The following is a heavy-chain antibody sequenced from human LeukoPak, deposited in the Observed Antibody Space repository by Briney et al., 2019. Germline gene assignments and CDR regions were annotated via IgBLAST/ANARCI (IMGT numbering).Heavy chain of an antibody. CDR2: ISAYNGNT. J-gene: IGHJ4*02. D-gene: IGHD5-24*01. Sequence: ASVKVSCKASGYTFTSYGISWVRQAPGQGLEWMGWISAYNGNTNYAQKLQGRVTMTTDTSTSTANMELRSLRSDDTAVYYCARAPFSATIDYWGQGTLVTVSS. V-gene: IGHV1-18*01. CDR3: ARAPFSATIDY. CDR1: GYTFTSYG.